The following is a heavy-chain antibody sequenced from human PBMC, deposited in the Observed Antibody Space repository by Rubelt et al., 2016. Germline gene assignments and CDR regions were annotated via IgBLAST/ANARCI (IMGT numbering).Heavy chain of an antibody. CDR1: GGSISSYY. CDR2: IYYSGST. V-gene: IGHV4-59*01. D-gene: IGHD6-13*01. Sequence: QVQLQQWGAGLLKPSETLSLTCTVSGGSISSYYWSWIRQPPGKGLEWIGYIYYSGSTNYNPSLKSRVTILVDTSKNQFSLKLSSVTAADTAVYYCARTAGIFDYWGQGTLVTVSS. J-gene: IGHJ4*02. CDR3: ARTAGIFDY.